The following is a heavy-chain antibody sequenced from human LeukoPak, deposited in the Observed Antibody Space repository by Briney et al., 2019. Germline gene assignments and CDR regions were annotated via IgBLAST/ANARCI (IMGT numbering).Heavy chain of an antibody. V-gene: IGHV1-18*01. CDR1: GYMFTSYA. Sequence: ASVKVSCKASGYMFTSYAFSWVRQAPGQGLEWMGWISTDNGKTDYAQRLQGRVTMTTDASTTTAYMELRRLGSDDTAVYYCARDLVGMGQSYVYFDYWGQGSLVTVSS. CDR2: ISTDNGKT. D-gene: IGHD1-26*01. J-gene: IGHJ4*02. CDR3: ARDLVGMGQSYVYFDY.